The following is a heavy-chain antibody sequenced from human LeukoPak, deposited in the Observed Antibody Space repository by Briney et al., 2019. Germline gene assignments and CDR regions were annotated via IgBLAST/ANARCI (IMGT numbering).Heavy chain of an antibody. CDR2: INAGNGNT. V-gene: IGHV1-3*01. Sequence: GASVKVSCKASGCTFTSYAMHWVRQAPGQRLEWMGWINAGNGNTKYSQKFQGRVTITRDTSASTAYMELSSLRSEDTAVYYCARGKLRYFDWCDYWGQGTLVTVSS. D-gene: IGHD3-9*01. J-gene: IGHJ4*02. CDR1: GCTFTSYA. CDR3: ARGKLRYFDWCDY.